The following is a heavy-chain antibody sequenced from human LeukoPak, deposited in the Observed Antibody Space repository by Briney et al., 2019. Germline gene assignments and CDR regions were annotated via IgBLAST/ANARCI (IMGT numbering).Heavy chain of an antibody. CDR2: IWYDGSNK. D-gene: IGHD2-2*02. Sequence: GGSLRHSCAAPGFTFTSYGIHWVRQAPGKGLGRVAFIWYDGSNKYYADSVKGRFNISRDNSKNTLYLQMNSLRAEDTAVYYCAKDLCSSTSCYNPDYWGQGTLVTVSS. CDR3: AKDLCSSTSCYNPDY. CDR1: GFTFTSYG. J-gene: IGHJ4*02. V-gene: IGHV3-30*02.